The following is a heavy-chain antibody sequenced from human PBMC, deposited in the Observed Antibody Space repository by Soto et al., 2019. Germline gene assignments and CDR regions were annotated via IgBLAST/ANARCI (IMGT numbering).Heavy chain of an antibody. CDR1: GFTFSHYA. Sequence: QVQLVESGGGVVQPGRSLRLSCAASGFTFSHYAMHWVRQAPGKGLEWVALMSYDGSNEYYADSVKGRFTISRDNSKNTLYLQMNSLRAEDTAVYYXXKDGSHNFDYWGQGTLVTVSS. V-gene: IGHV3-30*18. D-gene: IGHD1-26*01. CDR3: XKDGSHNFDY. CDR2: MSYDGSNE. J-gene: IGHJ4*02.